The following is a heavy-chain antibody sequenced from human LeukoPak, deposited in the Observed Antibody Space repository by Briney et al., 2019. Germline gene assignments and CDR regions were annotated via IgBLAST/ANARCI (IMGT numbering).Heavy chain of an antibody. CDR1: GYTFTSYG. CDR3: ARPQSSGYYY. V-gene: IGHV1-69*13. J-gene: IGHJ4*02. CDR2: IIPIFGTA. D-gene: IGHD3-22*01. Sequence: GASVKVSCKASGYTFTSYGISWVRQAPGQGLEWMGGIIPIFGTANYAQKFQGRVTITADESTSTAYMELSSLRSEDTAVYYCARPQSSGYYYWGQGTLVTVSS.